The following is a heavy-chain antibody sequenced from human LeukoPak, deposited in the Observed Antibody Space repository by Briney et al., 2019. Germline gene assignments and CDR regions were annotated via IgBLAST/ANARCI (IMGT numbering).Heavy chain of an antibody. Sequence: GGSLRLSCSASGFTFSTYAMHWVRQAPGKGLEYVSAISSNGGGTYYADSVKGRFTISRDNSKNTLYLQMSSLRAEDTAIYYYVKLGRASFDHWGQGILVTVSS. J-gene: IGHJ4*02. D-gene: IGHD1-26*01. V-gene: IGHV3-64D*06. CDR1: GFTFSTYA. CDR2: ISSNGGGT. CDR3: VKLGRASFDH.